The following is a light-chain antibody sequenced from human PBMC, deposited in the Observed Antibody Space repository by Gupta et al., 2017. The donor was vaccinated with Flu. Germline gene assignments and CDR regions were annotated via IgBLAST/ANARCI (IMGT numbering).Light chain of an antibody. CDR1: VGRSKY. J-gene: IGLJ3*02. Sequence: GTTARTTFSGDVGRSKYVYWYQQKSGTAPVLVIYEDSKRPSGIPDRFSGSSSGTTATLTISGVQVEDEADYYCFSQDGSNNYCVFGGGTKLTVL. CDR2: EDS. CDR3: FSQDGSNNYCV. V-gene: IGLV3-10*01.